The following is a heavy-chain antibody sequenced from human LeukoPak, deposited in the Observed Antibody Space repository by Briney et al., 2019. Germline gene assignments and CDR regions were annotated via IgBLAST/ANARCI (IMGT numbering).Heavy chain of an antibody. CDR2: IYSTGST. CDR1: GGSISSYY. CDR3: ARYSSGWYGDFDY. D-gene: IGHD6-19*01. J-gene: IGHJ4*02. Sequence: SETLSLTCTVSGGSISSYYWSWIRQPAGRGLEWIGRIYSTGSTNYNPSLKSRVTMSVDTSKNQLSLKLSSVTAADTAVYYRARYSSGWYGDFDYWGQGTLVTVSS. V-gene: IGHV4-4*07.